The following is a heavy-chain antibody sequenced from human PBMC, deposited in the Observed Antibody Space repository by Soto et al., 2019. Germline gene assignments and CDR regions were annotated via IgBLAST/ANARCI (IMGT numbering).Heavy chain of an antibody. CDR1: GYSFTSYW. D-gene: IGHD2-2*03. J-gene: IGHJ6*02. Sequence: GESLKISCKGSGYSFTSYWIGGVRQMPGKGLEWMGIIYPGDSDTRYSPSFQGQVTISADKSISTAYLQWSSLKASDTAMYYCARFLDSPFYGMDVWGQGTTGTVSS. CDR3: ARFLDSPFYGMDV. V-gene: IGHV5-51*01. CDR2: IYPGDSDT.